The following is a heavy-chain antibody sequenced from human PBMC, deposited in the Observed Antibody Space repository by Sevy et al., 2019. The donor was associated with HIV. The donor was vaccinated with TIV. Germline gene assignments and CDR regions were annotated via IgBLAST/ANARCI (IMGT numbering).Heavy chain of an antibody. J-gene: IGHJ6*02. D-gene: IGHD3-10*01. V-gene: IGHV4-34*01. CDR2: INHSGST. CDR1: GGSFSGYY. CDR3: ARFRLYGSGSYYPNYYYYGMDV. Sequence: SETLSLTCAVYGGSFSGYYRSWIRQPPGKGLEWIGEINHSGSTNYNPSLKSRVTISVDTSKNQFSLKLSSVTAADTAVYYCARFRLYGSGSYYPNYYYYGMDVWGQGTTVTVSS.